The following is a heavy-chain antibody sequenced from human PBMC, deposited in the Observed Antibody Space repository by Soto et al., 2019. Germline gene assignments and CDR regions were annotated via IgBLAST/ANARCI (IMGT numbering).Heavy chain of an antibody. CDR2: ISSSSTYI. CDR3: ARGTNYYDSSVYYGY. Sequence: PVGSLRLSCAASGFTCSSYSMSWVRQTPGKGLQWVSSISSSSTYIYYADSVKGRFTISRDNAKNSLYLQMNSLRAEDTAVYYCARGTNYYDSSVYYGYWGQGTLVTVSS. V-gene: IGHV3-21*01. D-gene: IGHD3-22*01. J-gene: IGHJ4*02. CDR1: GFTCSSYS.